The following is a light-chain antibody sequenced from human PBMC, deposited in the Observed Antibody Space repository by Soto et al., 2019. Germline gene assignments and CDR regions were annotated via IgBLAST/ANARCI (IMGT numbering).Light chain of an antibody. Sequence: EIVLTQSPGTLSLSPGERATLSSRASQSVNNYLAWYQQKPGQAPRLLIYDASNRATGIPARFSGSGSGTDFTLTISSLEPEDFAVYYCQQRSNWPITFGQGTRLEIK. V-gene: IGKV3-11*01. J-gene: IGKJ5*01. CDR2: DAS. CDR3: QQRSNWPIT. CDR1: QSVNNY.